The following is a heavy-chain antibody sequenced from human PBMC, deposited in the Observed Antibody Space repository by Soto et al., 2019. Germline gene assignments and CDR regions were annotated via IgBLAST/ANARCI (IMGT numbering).Heavy chain of an antibody. CDR2: INAGNGNT. D-gene: IGHD6-19*01. CDR1: GYSFNSYW. CDR3: ARDLGGWTDY. J-gene: IGHJ4*02. V-gene: IGHV1-3*01. Sequence: PGGSLKISCKVSGYSFNSYWIAWVRQAPGQRLEWMGWINAGNGNTKYSQKFQGRVTITRDTSASTAYMELSSLRSEDTAVYYCARDLGGWTDYWGQGTLVTVSS.